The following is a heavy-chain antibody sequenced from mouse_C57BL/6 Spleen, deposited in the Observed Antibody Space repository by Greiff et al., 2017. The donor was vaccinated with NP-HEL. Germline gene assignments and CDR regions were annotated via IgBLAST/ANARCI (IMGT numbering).Heavy chain of an antibody. CDR2: ISYDGSN. J-gene: IGHJ2*01. Sequence: EVQLQESGPGLVKPSQSLSLTCSVTGYSITSGYYWNWIRQFPGNKLEWMGYISYDGSNNYNPSLKNRISITRDTSKNQFFLKLNSVTTEDTATYYCARDVYRDYFDYWGQGTTLTVSS. CDR3: ARDVYRDYFDY. V-gene: IGHV3-6*01. D-gene: IGHD2-14*01. CDR1: GYSITSGYY.